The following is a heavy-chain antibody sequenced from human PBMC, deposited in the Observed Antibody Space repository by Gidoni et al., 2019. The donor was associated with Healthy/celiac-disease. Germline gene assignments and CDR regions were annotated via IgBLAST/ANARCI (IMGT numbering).Heavy chain of an antibody. CDR3: ATSYYDSSGYRGDFDY. D-gene: IGHD3-22*01. Sequence: SLTLVCTVSGGSISSSRYYWGWIRQPPGKGLEWIGSIYYSGSTYYNPSLKSRVTIYVDTSKNQFSLKLSSVTAADTAVYYCATSYYDSSGYRGDFDYWGQGTLVTVSS. CDR1: GGSISSSRYY. J-gene: IGHJ4*02. V-gene: IGHV4-39*01. CDR2: IYYSGST.